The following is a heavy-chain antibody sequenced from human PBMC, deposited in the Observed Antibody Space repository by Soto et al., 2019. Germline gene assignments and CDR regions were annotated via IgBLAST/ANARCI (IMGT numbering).Heavy chain of an antibody. J-gene: IGHJ4*02. Sequence: TCAACRFRVNIYAMNVVRQAPGKGLEWVATISGTGGSTYYADSVKGRFTISRDNSKNTLYLQMNSLRVEDTAVYYCAKDRLGGNFDYWGQGTQVTVSS. CDR3: AKDRLGGNFDY. CDR1: RFRVNIYA. V-gene: IGHV3-23*01. CDR2: ISGTGGST.